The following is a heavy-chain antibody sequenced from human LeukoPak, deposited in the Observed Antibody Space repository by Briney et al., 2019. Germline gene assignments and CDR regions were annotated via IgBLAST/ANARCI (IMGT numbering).Heavy chain of an antibody. CDR2: ISSSGSTI. Sequence: GGSLRLSCAASGFTFSSYEMNWVRQAPGKGLEWVSYISSSGSTIYYADSVKGRFTISRDNAKNSLYLQMNSLRAEDTAVYYCAKDRVRGVITAGEYWGQGTLVTVSS. CDR3: AKDRVRGVITAGEY. CDR1: GFTFSSYE. V-gene: IGHV3-48*03. J-gene: IGHJ4*02. D-gene: IGHD3-10*01.